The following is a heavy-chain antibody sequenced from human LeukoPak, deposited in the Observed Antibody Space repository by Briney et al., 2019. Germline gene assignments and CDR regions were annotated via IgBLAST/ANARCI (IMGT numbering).Heavy chain of an antibody. CDR2: IIPIFGTA. V-gene: IGHV1-69*05. D-gene: IGHD3-22*01. CDR1: GGTFSSYA. Sequence: ASVKDSCKASGGTFSSYAISWVRQAPGQGLELMGGIIPIFGTANYAQKFQGRATITTDESTSTAYMELRSLRSEDTAVYYCSRNVLDYYDGSGYYSYFDCWGQGTLVSVSS. J-gene: IGHJ4*02. CDR3: SRNVLDYYDGSGYYSYFDC.